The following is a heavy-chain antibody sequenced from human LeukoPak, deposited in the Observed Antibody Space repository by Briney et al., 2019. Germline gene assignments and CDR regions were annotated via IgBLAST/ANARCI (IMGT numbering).Heavy chain of an antibody. CDR2: IHYTGST. CDR1: GGSISSYY. V-gene: IGHV4-59*01. Sequence: SETLSLTCTVSGGSISSYYWTWIRQPPGKGLEWIGYIHYTGSTNYNPSLKSRVTISVDTSKNQFSLKLSSVTAADTAVYYCARTRGYSGYDYDYWGQGTLVTVSS. CDR3: ARTRGYSGYDYDY. J-gene: IGHJ4*02. D-gene: IGHD5-12*01.